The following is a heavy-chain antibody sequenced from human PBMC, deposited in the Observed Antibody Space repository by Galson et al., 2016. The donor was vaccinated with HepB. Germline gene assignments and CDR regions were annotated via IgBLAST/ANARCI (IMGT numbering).Heavy chain of an antibody. J-gene: IGHJ4*02. CDR3: ARDFGWGSDY. D-gene: IGHD7-27*01. V-gene: IGHV3-7*01. CDR1: GFIFSDYW. CDR2: IKQDGSNI. Sequence: SLRLSCAASGFIFSDYWMNWDRQAPGKGLEWLASIKQDGSNIYYVDFVKGRFSVSRDNAKNSMYLQMNSLRVEDTAVYYCARDFGWGSDYWGQGTQVTVSS.